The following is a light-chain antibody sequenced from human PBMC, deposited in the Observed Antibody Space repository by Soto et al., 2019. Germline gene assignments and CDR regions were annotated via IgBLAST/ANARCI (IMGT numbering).Light chain of an antibody. CDR3: MQGTHWPPYT. CDR2: LGS. Sequence: DIVVTQSPLSLPVTPGEPASISCRSSQSLLHSNGYNYLDWYLQKPGQSPQLLIYLGSNRASGVPDRFSGSGSGTDFTLRISRVEAEDVGVYYCMQGTHWPPYTFGQGTKVDIK. V-gene: IGKV2-28*01. J-gene: IGKJ2*01. CDR1: QSLLHSNGYNY.